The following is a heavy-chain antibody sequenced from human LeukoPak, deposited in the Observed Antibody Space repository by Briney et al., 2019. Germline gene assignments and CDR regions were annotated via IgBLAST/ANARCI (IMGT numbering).Heavy chain of an antibody. CDR3: ARLGTDGGRYRDRRRYFDY. J-gene: IGHJ4*02. V-gene: IGHV4-39*01. D-gene: IGHD4-17*01. CDR1: GGSISSSSYY. Sequence: SETLSLTCTVSGGSISSSSYYWGWIRQPPGKGLEWIGSIYYSGSTYYNPSLKSRVTISVDTSKNQFSLKLSSVTAADTAVYYCARLGTDGGRYRDRRRYFDYWGQGTLVTVSS. CDR2: IYYSGST.